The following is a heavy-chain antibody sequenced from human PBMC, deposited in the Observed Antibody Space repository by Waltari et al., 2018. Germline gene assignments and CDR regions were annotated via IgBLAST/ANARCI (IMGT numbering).Heavy chain of an antibody. CDR1: GGIFSSYA. D-gene: IGHD1-26*01. Sequence: QVQLVQSGAEVKKPGSSVKVSCKASGGIFSSYANSWVRQAPGQGLEWMGRIIPILGIANYAQKFQGRVTITADKSTSTAYMELSSLRSEDTAVYYCARDSYMGAVPKFDYWGQGTLVTVSS. CDR3: ARDSYMGAVPKFDY. V-gene: IGHV1-69*04. CDR2: IIPILGIA. J-gene: IGHJ4*02.